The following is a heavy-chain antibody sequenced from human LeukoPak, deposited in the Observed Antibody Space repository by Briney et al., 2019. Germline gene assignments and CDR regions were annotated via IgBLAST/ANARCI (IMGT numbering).Heavy chain of an antibody. CDR1: GFTFSSYG. CDR3: AKDDCGDYGLYDY. V-gene: IGHV3-30*02. D-gene: IGHD4-17*01. Sequence: GGSLRLSCGASGFTFSSYGMHWVRQAPSKGLEWVAFIRYDGSNKYYVDSVRGRFTISRDNSKNTLYLQMNSLRAEDTAVYYCAKDDCGDYGLYDYWGQGTLVTVSS. CDR2: IRYDGSNK. J-gene: IGHJ4*02.